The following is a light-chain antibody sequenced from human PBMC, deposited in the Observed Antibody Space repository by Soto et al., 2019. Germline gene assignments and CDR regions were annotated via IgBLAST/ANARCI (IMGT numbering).Light chain of an antibody. CDR2: DAS. Sequence: EIVLTQSPATLSLSPGESATLSCRASQSVSIYLAWYQQKPGQAHRLLIYDASNRATGIPAMFSGSGSGTDLTLTISSLGPEVSAVYYCQERSDSHPWITVGEGTRLEIK. CDR3: QERSDSHPWIT. CDR1: QSVSIY. J-gene: IGKJ5*01. V-gene: IGKV3-11*01.